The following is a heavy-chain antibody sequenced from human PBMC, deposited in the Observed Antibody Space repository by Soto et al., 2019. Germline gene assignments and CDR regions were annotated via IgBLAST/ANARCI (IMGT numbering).Heavy chain of an antibody. Sequence: QPGGSLRLSCAASVFTFSNYKMNLVLQPPGQGLEWVSYISRSSSSIYYADSVKGRFTSSRDNSKNTLYLQMNSLRADDTAVYYCAKARGYCSSTSSRDYYYGMDVWGQGTTVTFSS. CDR1: VFTFSNYK. CDR3: AKARGYCSSTSSRDYYYGMDV. J-gene: IGHJ6*02. V-gene: IGHV3-48*01. CDR2: ISRSSSSI. D-gene: IGHD2-2*01.